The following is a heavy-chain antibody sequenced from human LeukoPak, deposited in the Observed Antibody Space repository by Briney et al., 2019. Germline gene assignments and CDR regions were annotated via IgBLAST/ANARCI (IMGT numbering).Heavy chain of an antibody. CDR3: ARGYYDFWSGYYPNWFDP. D-gene: IGHD3-3*01. Sequence: TSETLSLTCAVYGGSFSGYYWSWIRQPPGKGLEWIGEINHSGSTNYNPSLKSRVTISVDTSKNQFSLKLSSVTAADTAVYYCARGYYDFWSGYYPNWFDPWGQGTLVTVSS. CDR2: INHSGST. V-gene: IGHV4-34*01. CDR1: GGSFSGYY. J-gene: IGHJ5*02.